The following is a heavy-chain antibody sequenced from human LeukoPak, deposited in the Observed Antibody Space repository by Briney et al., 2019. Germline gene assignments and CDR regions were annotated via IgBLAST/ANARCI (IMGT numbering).Heavy chain of an antibody. Sequence: GGSLRLSCATSGFTFSSYGMHWVRQAPGKGLEWVAFIRFDGSNKYYTNSVKGRFTISRDNSKNMLYLQMNSLRAEDTAVYYCAKPHFDYWGQGTLVTVSS. J-gene: IGHJ4*02. CDR3: AKPHFDY. CDR2: IRFDGSNK. CDR1: GFTFSSYG. V-gene: IGHV3-30*02.